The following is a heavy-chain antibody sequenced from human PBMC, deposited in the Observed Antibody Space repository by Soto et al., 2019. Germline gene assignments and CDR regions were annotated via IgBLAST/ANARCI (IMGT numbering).Heavy chain of an antibody. CDR3: ARRRAQMATLDY. V-gene: IGHV4-39*01. Sequence: SETLSLTCTVSGGSISSSSYYWGWIRQPPGKGLEWIGSIYYSGSTYYNPSLKSRVTISVDTSKNQFSLKLSSVTAADTAVHYCARRRAQMATLDYWGQGTLVTVSS. CDR1: GGSISSSSYY. D-gene: IGHD5-12*01. J-gene: IGHJ4*02. CDR2: IYYSGST.